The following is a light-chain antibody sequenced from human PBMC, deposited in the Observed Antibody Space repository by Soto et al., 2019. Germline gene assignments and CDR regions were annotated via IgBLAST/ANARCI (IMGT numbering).Light chain of an antibody. CDR3: SSYTGISTQV. CDR1: SRDVGGYNY. Sequence: QSVLTQPASVSGAPGQSITISCTGTSRDVGGYNYVSWYQQYPGKVPKLIIYEVNNRPSGVSYRFSGSKSGNTASLTISGLQAEDEADYYCSSYTGISTQVFGGGTQLTVL. V-gene: IGLV2-14*01. CDR2: EVN. J-gene: IGLJ3*02.